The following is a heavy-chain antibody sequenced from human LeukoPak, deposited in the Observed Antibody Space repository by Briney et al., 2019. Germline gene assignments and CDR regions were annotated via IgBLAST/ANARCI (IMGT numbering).Heavy chain of an antibody. CDR1: GGSISSGGYS. Sequence: SQTLPLTCAVSGGSISSGGYSWSWIRQPPGKGLEWIGYIYHSGSTYYNPSLKSRVTISVDRSKNQFSLKLSSVTAADTAVYYCARDQYCSGGSCTDGGNWFDPWGQGTLVTVSS. CDR3: ARDQYCSGGSCTDGGNWFDP. J-gene: IGHJ5*02. V-gene: IGHV4-30-2*01. CDR2: IYHSGST. D-gene: IGHD2-15*01.